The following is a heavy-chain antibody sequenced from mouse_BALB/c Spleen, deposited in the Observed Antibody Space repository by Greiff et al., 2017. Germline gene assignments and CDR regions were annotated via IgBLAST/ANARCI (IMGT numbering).Heavy chain of an antibody. CDR1: GFTFSDYY. V-gene: IGHV5-4*02. CDR2: ISDGGSYT. Sequence: EVNVVESGGGLVKPGGSLKLSCAASGFTFSDYYMYWVRQTPEKRLEWVATISDGGSYTYYPDSVKGRFTISRDNAKNNLYLQMSSLKSEDTAMYYCARGGYRSPFAYWGQGTLVTVSA. J-gene: IGHJ3*01. CDR3: ARGGYRSPFAY. D-gene: IGHD2-14*01.